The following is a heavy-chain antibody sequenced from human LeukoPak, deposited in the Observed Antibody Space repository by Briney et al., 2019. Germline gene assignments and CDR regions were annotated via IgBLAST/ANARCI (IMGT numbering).Heavy chain of an antibody. Sequence: SETLSLTCTVSGASISSRSYYWGWIRQPPGKGLEWIGSIYFSGSTYYNPSLKSRVSISVDTSTNQFSLKLSSVTAADTAVYYCARLVRQVLMEYYFDTWGQGTLVTVSS. D-gene: IGHD3-10*01. CDR1: GASISSRSYY. CDR3: ARLVRQVLMEYYFDT. CDR2: IYFSGST. J-gene: IGHJ4*02. V-gene: IGHV4-39*01.